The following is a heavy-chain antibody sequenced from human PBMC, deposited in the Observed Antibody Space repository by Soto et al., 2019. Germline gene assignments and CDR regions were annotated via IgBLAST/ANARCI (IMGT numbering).Heavy chain of an antibody. CDR2: ISAYNGNT. CDR3: ARDREKRGVESRWFDP. J-gene: IGHJ5*02. Sequence: QVQLVQSGAEVKKPGASVKVSCKASGYTFTSYGISWVRQAPGQGLEWMGWISAYNGNTNYAQKLQGRVTMTTDTSTRTAYMELRSLRSDDTAVYYCARDREKRGVESRWFDPWGQGTLVTVSS. D-gene: IGHD3-10*01. CDR1: GYTFTSYG. V-gene: IGHV1-18*01.